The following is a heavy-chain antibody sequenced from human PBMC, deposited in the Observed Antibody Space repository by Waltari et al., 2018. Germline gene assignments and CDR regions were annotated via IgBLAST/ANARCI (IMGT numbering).Heavy chain of an antibody. J-gene: IGHJ6*02. D-gene: IGHD3-22*01. Sequence: QLQLQESGPGLVKPSETLSLTCTVSGGSISSSSYYWGWIRQPPGKGLEWIGSIYYSGSTYYNPSLKSRGTISVDTSKNQFSLKLSSVTAADTAVYYCASPGDYDSSGYYYYYYGMDVWGQGTTVTVSS. CDR2: IYYSGST. V-gene: IGHV4-39*01. CDR1: GGSISSSSYY. CDR3: ASPGDYDSSGYYYYYYGMDV.